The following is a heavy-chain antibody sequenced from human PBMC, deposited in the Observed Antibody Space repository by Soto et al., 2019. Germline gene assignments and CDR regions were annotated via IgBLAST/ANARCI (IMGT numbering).Heavy chain of an antibody. CDR2: ISGSGGST. CDR3: AKSIAVPGLNNYYYYYGMDV. CDR1: GFTFSSYA. Sequence: GGSLRLSCAASGFTFSSYAMSWVRQAPGKGLEWVSAISGSGGSTYYADSVKGRFTISRDNSKNTLYLQMNSLRAEDTAVYYCAKSIAVPGLNNYYYYYGMDVSGQGTRVTVSS. J-gene: IGHJ6*02. D-gene: IGHD6-19*01. V-gene: IGHV3-23*01.